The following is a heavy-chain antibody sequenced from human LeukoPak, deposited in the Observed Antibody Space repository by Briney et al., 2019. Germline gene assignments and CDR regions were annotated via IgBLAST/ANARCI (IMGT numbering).Heavy chain of an antibody. Sequence: ASVKVSCKASGYTFTGYYMHWVRQAPGQGLEWMGWINPNSGGTNYAQKFQGRVTMTRDMSISTAYMELSRLRSDDTAVYYCARLWELRRDNWFDPWGQGTLVTVSS. CDR1: GYTFTGYY. V-gene: IGHV1-2*02. CDR3: ARLWELRRDNWFDP. J-gene: IGHJ5*02. D-gene: IGHD1-26*01. CDR2: INPNSGGT.